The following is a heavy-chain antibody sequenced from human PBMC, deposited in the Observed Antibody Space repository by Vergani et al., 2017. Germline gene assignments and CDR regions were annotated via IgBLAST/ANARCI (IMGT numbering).Heavy chain of an antibody. J-gene: IGHJ4*02. CDR2: IKQDGSEK. CDR1: GFTFSSYW. V-gene: IGHV3-7*01. D-gene: IGHD5-12*01. Sequence: EVQVVESGGGLVQPGGSLRLSCAASGFTFSSYWMSWVSQAPGKGLEWVANIKQDGSEKYYVDSVKGRFTISRDNAKNSLYLQMNSLRAEDTAVYYCARDPGGSGYDRGDYFDYWGQGTLVTVSS. CDR3: ARDPGGSGYDRGDYFDY.